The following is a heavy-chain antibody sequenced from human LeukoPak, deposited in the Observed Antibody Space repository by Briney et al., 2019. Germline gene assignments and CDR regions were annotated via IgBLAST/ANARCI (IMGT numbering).Heavy chain of an antibody. J-gene: IGHJ6*02. CDR1: GYTFTSYD. D-gene: IGHD2-2*01. Sequence: ASVKVSCNASGYTFTSYDINWVRQATGQGLEWMGWMNPNSGNTGYARKFQGRVTMTRNTSISTAYMELSSLRSEDTAVYYCARDTSPKGVVVVPAARYGMDVWGQGTTVTVSS. V-gene: IGHV1-8*01. CDR3: ARDTSPKGVVVVPAARYGMDV. CDR2: MNPNSGNT.